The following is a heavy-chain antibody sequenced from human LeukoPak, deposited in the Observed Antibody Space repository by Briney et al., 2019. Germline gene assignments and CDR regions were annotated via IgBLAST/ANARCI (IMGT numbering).Heavy chain of an antibody. Sequence: KPSETLSLTCTVSGCSISSYYWSWIRQPPGKGLEWIGYIYYSGSTNYNPSLKSRVTISVDTSKNQFSLKLSSVTAADTAVYYCARAADYGDYVPLYYYYYMDVWGKGTTVTVSS. V-gene: IGHV4-59*12. CDR3: ARAADYGDYVPLYYYYYMDV. CDR2: IYYSGST. CDR1: GCSISSYY. D-gene: IGHD4-17*01. J-gene: IGHJ6*03.